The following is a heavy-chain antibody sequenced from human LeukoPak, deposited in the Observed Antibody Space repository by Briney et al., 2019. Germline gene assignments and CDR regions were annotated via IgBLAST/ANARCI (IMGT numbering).Heavy chain of an antibody. V-gene: IGHV3-30*18. CDR3: AKDSSVWVVGAISFFDY. CDR1: GFTFSSYG. J-gene: IGHJ4*02. Sequence: PGGSLRLSCAASGFTFSSYGMHWVRQAPGKGLEWVAAISYDGSTKYYADSVKGRLTSSRDNSKNTLYLQMNSLRPEDTAVYYCAKDSSVWVVGAISFFDYWGQGTLVTVSS. D-gene: IGHD1-26*01. CDR2: ISYDGSTK.